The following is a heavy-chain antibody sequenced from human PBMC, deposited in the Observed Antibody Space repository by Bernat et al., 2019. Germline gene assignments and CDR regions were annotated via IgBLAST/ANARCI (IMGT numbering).Heavy chain of an antibody. CDR3: AREGLRFWWFDP. CDR1: GFTFSNYA. Sequence: QVQLVESGGGVVQAGRSLRLSCAASGFTFSNYAIHWVRQAPGKGLEWVAVISYDGSNKYYADSVKGRFTISRDNSKNTLYLQMTSLRTEDKAVYYCAREGLRFWWFDPWGQGTLVTVSS. D-gene: IGHD3-3*01. J-gene: IGHJ5*02. CDR2: ISYDGSNK. V-gene: IGHV3-30-3*01.